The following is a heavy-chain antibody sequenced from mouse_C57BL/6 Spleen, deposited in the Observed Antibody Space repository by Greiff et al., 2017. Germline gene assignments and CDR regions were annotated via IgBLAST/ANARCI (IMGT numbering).Heavy chain of an antibody. CDR1: GFTFSDYG. D-gene: IGHD2-5*01. J-gene: IGHJ4*01. V-gene: IGHV5-17*01. CDR3: ATYYSNYLGAMDY. CDR2: ISSGSSTI. Sequence: EVKLVESGGGLVKPGGSLKLSCAASGFTFSDYGMHWVRQAPEKGLEWVAYISSGSSTIYYADTVKGRFTISRDNAKNTLFLQMTSLRSEDTAMYYCATYYSNYLGAMDYWGQGTSVTVSS.